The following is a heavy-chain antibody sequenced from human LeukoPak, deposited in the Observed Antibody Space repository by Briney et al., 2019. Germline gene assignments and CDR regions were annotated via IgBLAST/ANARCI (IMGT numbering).Heavy chain of an antibody. CDR1: GFIFNNYW. J-gene: IGHJ4*02. CDR2: INGDGSST. V-gene: IGHV3-74*01. Sequence: GGSLRLSCAASGFIFNNYWMHWVRQTPGEGPLWLSRINGDGSSTSYANSVQGRFIISRDNAKNTLYLQMNSLRAEDTAVYYCARYYFDYWGQGTLVTVSS. CDR3: ARYYFDY.